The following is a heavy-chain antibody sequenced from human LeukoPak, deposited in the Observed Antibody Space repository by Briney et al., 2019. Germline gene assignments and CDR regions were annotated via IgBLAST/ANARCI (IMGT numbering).Heavy chain of an antibody. Sequence: SGGSLRLSCAASGFTFSSYAMNWVRQAPGKGLEWVSFIFSSTHYSDSVKGRFTISRDNSKNTLYLQMNSLRAEDTAVYYCARRAGAYSHPYGYWGQGTLVTVSS. D-gene: IGHD4/OR15-4a*01. J-gene: IGHJ4*02. CDR2: IFSST. CDR1: GFTFSSYA. CDR3: ARRAGAYSHPYGY. V-gene: IGHV3-23*03.